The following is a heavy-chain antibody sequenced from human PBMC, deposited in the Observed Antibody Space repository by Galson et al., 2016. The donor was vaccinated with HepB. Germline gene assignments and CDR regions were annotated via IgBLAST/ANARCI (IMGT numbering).Heavy chain of an antibody. CDR3: ARAVARYSYAAD. J-gene: IGHJ4*02. Sequence: SVKVSCKASGYTFTSYGVSWVRQAPGQGLEWIGWISGYNGDTIYAQKLQARVTMTTDTSTSTAYMELRSLRSDDTAVYYCARAVARYSYAADWGQGTLVTVSS. V-gene: IGHV1-18*01. CDR2: ISGYNGDT. CDR1: GYTFTSYG. D-gene: IGHD3-16*01.